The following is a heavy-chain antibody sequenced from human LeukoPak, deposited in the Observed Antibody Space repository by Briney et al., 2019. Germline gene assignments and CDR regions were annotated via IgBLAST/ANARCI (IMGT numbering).Heavy chain of an antibody. J-gene: IGHJ4*02. CDR2: IYYGGST. V-gene: IGHV4-39*01. D-gene: IGHD1-26*01. Sequence: RPSETLSLTCTVSGGSISSSNYYWGWIRQPPGKGLEWIGSIYYGGSTYYNPSLKSRVTISVDTSKNQFSLTLSSVTAADTAVYYCTSSEYRGSYFIYWGQGSLVTVSS. CDR3: TSSEYRGSYFIY. CDR1: GGSISSSNYY.